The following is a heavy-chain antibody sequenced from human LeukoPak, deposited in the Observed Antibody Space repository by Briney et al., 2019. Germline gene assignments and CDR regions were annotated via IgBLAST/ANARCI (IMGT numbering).Heavy chain of an antibody. CDR2: IIPIFGTA. Sequence: ASVKVSCKASGGTFSSYAISWVRQAPGQGLEWMGRIIPIFGTANYAQKFQGRVTITTDESTSTAYMELGSLRSEDTAVYYCARGLCSGGSCYSPFDYWGQGTLVTVSS. V-gene: IGHV1-69*05. D-gene: IGHD2-15*01. J-gene: IGHJ4*02. CDR3: ARGLCSGGSCYSPFDY. CDR1: GGTFSSYA.